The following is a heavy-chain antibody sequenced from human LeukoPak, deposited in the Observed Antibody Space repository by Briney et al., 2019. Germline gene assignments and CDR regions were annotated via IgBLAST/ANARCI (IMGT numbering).Heavy chain of an antibody. V-gene: IGHV4-39*01. CDR1: GGFVRSTNYY. D-gene: IGHD4-17*01. CDR2: VSYSGNT. Sequence: SETLSLTCTVSGGFVRSTNYYWAFIRQSPGKGLEWIATVSYSGNTYYHPSLQSRVTISVDTSKTQFSLKLTSVTAADTAVYFCARHSVRLRTFSAFDIWGQGIMVTVSS. J-gene: IGHJ3*02. CDR3: ARHSVRLRTFSAFDI.